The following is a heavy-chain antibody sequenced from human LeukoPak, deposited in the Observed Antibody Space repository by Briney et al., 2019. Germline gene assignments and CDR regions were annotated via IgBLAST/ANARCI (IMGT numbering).Heavy chain of an antibody. CDR3: ARDRSDGYMSGGSFDY. J-gene: IGHJ4*02. CDR2: INPYSGAT. D-gene: IGHD5-24*01. CDR1: GYTFIDHY. V-gene: IGHV1-2*02. Sequence: ASVKVSCKASGYTFIDHYIHWVRQAPGQGLEWMGWINPYSGATNFAQKFQGRVTMTRDTSVSTAYMELSRLRSDDTAVYYCARDRSDGYMSGGSFDYWGQGTLVTVSS.